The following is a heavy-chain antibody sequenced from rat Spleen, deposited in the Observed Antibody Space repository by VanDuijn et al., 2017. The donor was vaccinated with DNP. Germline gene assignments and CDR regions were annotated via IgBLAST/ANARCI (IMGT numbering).Heavy chain of an antibody. D-gene: IGHD1-11*01. Sequence: EVQLVESGGGLVQPGNSLKLSCAASGFTFSNYDMAWVRQAPTKGLEWVASISTGSVTTYYRDSVKGRFTVSRDDAKSTLYLQMDSLRSEDTATYYCATQGGYYFDYWGQGVMVTVSS. CDR3: ATQGGYYFDY. J-gene: IGHJ2*01. CDR2: ISTGSVTT. V-gene: IGHV5S23*01. CDR1: GFTFSNYD.